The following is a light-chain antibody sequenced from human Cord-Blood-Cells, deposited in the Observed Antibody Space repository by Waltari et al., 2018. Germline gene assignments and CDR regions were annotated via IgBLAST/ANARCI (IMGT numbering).Light chain of an antibody. Sequence: ELMMTQSPATLPVSPGERVTLSCRASQSVSSNLAWYQQKPGQAPRLLIYGASTRATGIPARFSGSGSGTEFTLTISSLQSEDFAVYYCQQYNNWPRWTFGQGTKVEIK. V-gene: IGKV3-15*01. J-gene: IGKJ1*01. CDR1: QSVSSN. CDR2: GAS. CDR3: QQYNNWPRWT.